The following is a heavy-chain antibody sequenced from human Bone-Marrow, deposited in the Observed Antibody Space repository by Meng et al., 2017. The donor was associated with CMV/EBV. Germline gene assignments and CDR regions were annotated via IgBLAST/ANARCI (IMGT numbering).Heavy chain of an antibody. V-gene: IGHV3-23*01. CDR1: GFTFSGYA. J-gene: IGHJ4*02. D-gene: IGHD3-22*01. Sequence: GESLKISCAASGFTFSGYAMSWVRQAPGKGLEWVSTIFGRGDTTHYAESVKGRFTISRDNAKNSLYLQVNNLRAEDSAMYYCATSSSGYFFRPTSRHFDYWGQGTLVTVSS. CDR3: ATSSSGYFFRPTSRHFDY. CDR2: IFGRGDTT.